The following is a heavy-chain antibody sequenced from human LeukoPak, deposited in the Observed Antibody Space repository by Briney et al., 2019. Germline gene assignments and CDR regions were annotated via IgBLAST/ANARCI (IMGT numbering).Heavy chain of an antibody. CDR2: ISYDGSNK. D-gene: IGHD6-6*01. CDR3: ARDHSSSSYGY. Sequence: GGSLRLSCAASGFTFSSYGMHWVRQAPGKGLEWVAVISYDGSNKYYADSVKGRFTISRDNAKNSLYLQMNSLRAEDTAVYYCARDHSSSSYGYWGQGTLVTVSS. J-gene: IGHJ4*02. V-gene: IGHV3-30*03. CDR1: GFTFSSYG.